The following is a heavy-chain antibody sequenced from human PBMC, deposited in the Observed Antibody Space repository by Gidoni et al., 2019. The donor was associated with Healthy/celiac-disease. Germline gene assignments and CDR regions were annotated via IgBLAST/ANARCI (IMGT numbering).Heavy chain of an antibody. Sequence: QVQLVQSGAEVKKPGSSVKVSCKASGGTFSSYAISWVRQAPGQGLEWMGGIIPIFGTANYAQKFQGRVTITADESTSTAYMELSSLRSEDTAVYYCARGGCSTSCYVRAPPFFDPWGQGTLVTVSS. CDR3: ARGGCSTSCYVRAPPFFDP. CDR1: GGTFSSYA. CDR2: IIPIFGTA. D-gene: IGHD2-2*01. J-gene: IGHJ5*02. V-gene: IGHV1-69*01.